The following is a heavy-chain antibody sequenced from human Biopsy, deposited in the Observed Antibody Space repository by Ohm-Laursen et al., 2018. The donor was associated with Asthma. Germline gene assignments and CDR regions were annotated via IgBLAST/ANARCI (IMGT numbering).Heavy chain of an antibody. J-gene: IGHJ6*02. V-gene: IGHV3-11*01. CDR2: ISSSGSTT. D-gene: IGHD6-25*01. CDR1: GFSFSDYY. Sequence: SLRLSCAASGFSFSDYYMTWMRRAPGRGLEWVSSISSSGSTTYPAESVKGRFTISRDNAQKSPFLQMGSLRAEDTAIYYCARVFESSEWGPFYHFGLDVWGQGTTVAVSS. CDR3: ARVFESSEWGPFYHFGLDV.